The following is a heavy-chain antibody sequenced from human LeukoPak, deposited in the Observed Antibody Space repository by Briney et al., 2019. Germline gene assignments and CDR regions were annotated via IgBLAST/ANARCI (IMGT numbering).Heavy chain of an antibody. J-gene: IGHJ4*02. D-gene: IGHD3-10*01. Sequence: SETLSLTCAVYGGSFSGYYWNWIRQPPGKGLEWIGEITHSGSTNYNPSLKSRVTISVDTSKNQFSLKLSSVTAADTAVYYCARWGYYYGSGSYNRPLDYWGQGTLVTVSS. CDR2: ITHSGST. V-gene: IGHV4-34*01. CDR1: GGSFSGYY. CDR3: ARWGYYYGSGSYNRPLDY.